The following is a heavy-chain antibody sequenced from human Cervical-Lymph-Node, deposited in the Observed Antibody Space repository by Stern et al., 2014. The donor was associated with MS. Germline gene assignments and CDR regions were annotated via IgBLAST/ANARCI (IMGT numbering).Heavy chain of an antibody. Sequence: QLVQSGGGLVQPGGSLRLSCAASGFTFSSYAMSWVRQAPGKGLEWISGISGSGGNTYYANSVKGRFTISRDNSKNTLYLQMSSLRAEDTAEYYCAKEGRLGYCSGGSCYPIYWGQGTLVTVSS. J-gene: IGHJ4*02. CDR2: ISGSGGNT. V-gene: IGHV3-23*04. CDR3: AKEGRLGYCSGGSCYPIY. CDR1: GFTFSSYA. D-gene: IGHD2-15*01.